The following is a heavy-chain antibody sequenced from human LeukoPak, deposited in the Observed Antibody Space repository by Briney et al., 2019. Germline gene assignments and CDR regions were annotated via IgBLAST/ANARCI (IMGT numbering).Heavy chain of an antibody. CDR2: INWNGDTT. Sequence: GGSLRLSCAASGFTFDDYGMSWVRQAPGKGLEWLSYINWNGDTTTYADSVKGRFTISRDNTKNSLYLQMNSLRAEDMAFYFCARDEQLVFDYWGQGTLVTVSS. D-gene: IGHD6-13*01. V-gene: IGHV3-20*04. CDR1: GFTFDDYG. CDR3: ARDEQLVFDY. J-gene: IGHJ4*02.